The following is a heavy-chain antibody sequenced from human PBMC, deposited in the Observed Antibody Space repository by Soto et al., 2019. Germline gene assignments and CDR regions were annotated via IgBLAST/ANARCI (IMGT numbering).Heavy chain of an antibody. J-gene: IGHJ3*02. CDR2: IRSKAYGGTT. CDR1: GVTFSKAW. V-gene: IGHV3-49*04. CDR3: TRVVISAAGTNDDFEI. D-gene: IGHD6-13*01. Sequence: GLSLIDSWAASGVTFSKAWMSWVLQAPGKGLEWVGFIRSKAYGGTTEYAASVKGRFTISRDDSKSIAYLQMNSLKTEDTAVYYCTRVVISAAGTNDDFEIRGQRTTVTVS.